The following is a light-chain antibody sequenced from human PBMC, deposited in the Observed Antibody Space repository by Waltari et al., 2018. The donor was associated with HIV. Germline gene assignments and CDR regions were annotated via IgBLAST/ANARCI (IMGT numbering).Light chain of an antibody. Sequence: DIVMTQSPHSLALSLGERATINCKSSQNIFYSSKNANYLAWYQQKPGQSPKLLIYWASSRASWVPDRFSGSGSRTDFTLSISSLQSEDVAVYFCQQYYSTPPTFGQGTRVEIK. CDR3: QQYYSTPPT. CDR2: WAS. CDR1: QNIFYSSKNANY. V-gene: IGKV4-1*01. J-gene: IGKJ1*01.